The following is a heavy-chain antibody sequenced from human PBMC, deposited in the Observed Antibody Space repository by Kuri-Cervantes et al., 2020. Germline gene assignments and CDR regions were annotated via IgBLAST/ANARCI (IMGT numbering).Heavy chain of an antibody. V-gene: IGHV4-34*01. CDR3: ARLQCSGGTCYFGDYYMDV. D-gene: IGHD2-15*01. CDR1: GGSFSGYY. J-gene: IGHJ6*03. Sequence: GSLRLSCAVYGGSFSGYYWSWIRQPPGKGLEWIGEINHSGNTNYNPSLKSRVTISLDMSKNQFSLRLSSVTAADTAVYYCARLQCSGGTCYFGDYYMDVWGKGTTVTVSS. CDR2: INHSGNT.